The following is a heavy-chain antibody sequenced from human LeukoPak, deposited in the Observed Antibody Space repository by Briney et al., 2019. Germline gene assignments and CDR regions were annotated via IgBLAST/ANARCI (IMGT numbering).Heavy chain of an antibody. D-gene: IGHD6-19*01. CDR1: GFTFSSYD. V-gene: IGHV3-13*01. J-gene: IGHJ4*02. Sequence: GGSLRLSCAASGFTFSSYDMHWVRQATGKGLEWVSAIGTAGDTYYPGSVKGRFTISRENAKNSLYLQMNSLRAGDTAVYYCARVGSGWYAIDYWGQGTLVTVSS. CDR2: IGTAGDT. CDR3: ARVGSGWYAIDY.